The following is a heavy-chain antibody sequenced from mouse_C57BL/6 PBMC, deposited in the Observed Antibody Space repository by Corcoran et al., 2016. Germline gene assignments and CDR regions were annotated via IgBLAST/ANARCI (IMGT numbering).Heavy chain of an antibody. D-gene: IGHD4-1*01. CDR3: AANWDVFAY. Sequence: EVQLQQSGPELVKPGASVKISCKASGYTFTDYYMNWVKQSHGKSLEWIGDINPNNGGTSYNQKFKGKATLTVDKSSSTAYMELRSLTSEDSAVYYCAANWDVFAYWGQGTLVTVSA. CDR1: GYTFTDYY. CDR2: INPNNGGT. V-gene: IGHV1-26*01. J-gene: IGHJ3*01.